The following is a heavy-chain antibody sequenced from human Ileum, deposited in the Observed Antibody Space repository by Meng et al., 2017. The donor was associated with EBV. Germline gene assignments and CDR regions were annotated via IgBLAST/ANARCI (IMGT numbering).Heavy chain of an antibody. CDR2: IYYSVRT. J-gene: IGHJ4*02. CDR3: ARDSSVTSKRGFDF. Sequence: VMLQQCGTLCMKPSPTRFLPCSVSGASISTGDHYWIWTRHPPGKGLEWIGYIYYSVRTYYNPSLNSRVTMSVDTSKTQFSLKLSSVTAADTAVYYCARDSSVTSKRGFDFWGQGTLVTVSS. D-gene: IGHD2-21*02. CDR1: GASISTGDHY. V-gene: IGHV4-30-4*01.